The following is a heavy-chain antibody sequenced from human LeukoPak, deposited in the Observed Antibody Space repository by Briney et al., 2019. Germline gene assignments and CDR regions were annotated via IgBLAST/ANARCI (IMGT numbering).Heavy chain of an antibody. Sequence: SETLSLTCAVYGGFFSGYYWSWIRQPPGKGLEWIGEINHSGSTNYNPSLKSRVTISVDTSKNQFSLKLSSVTAADTAVYYCARGWVRRPYYYYYGMDVWGQGTTVTVSS. J-gene: IGHJ6*02. CDR3: ARGWVRRPYYYYYGMDV. D-gene: IGHD1-1*01. CDR2: INHSGST. CDR1: GGFFSGYY. V-gene: IGHV4-34*01.